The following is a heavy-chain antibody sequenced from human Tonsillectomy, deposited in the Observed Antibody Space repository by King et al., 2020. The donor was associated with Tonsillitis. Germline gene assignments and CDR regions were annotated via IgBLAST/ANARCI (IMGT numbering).Heavy chain of an antibody. D-gene: IGHD3-10*01. CDR2: IYYIGTT. CDR1: CVSVSSGDYY. Sequence: VQLQESGPGLVKPSQTLSLTCTVSCVSVSSGDYYWGWIRQPPGKGLEWIAYIYYIGTTYYNPSLKSRPTISIDTTNNNFPLKLNSVTAADTAVYYCARLPLVWFGESGGMDVWGQGTTVTVSS. J-gene: IGHJ6*02. CDR3: ARLPLVWFGESGGMDV. V-gene: IGHV4-30-4*01.